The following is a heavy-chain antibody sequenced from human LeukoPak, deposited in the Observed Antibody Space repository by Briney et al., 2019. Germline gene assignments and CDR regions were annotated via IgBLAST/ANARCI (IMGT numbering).Heavy chain of an antibody. CDR2: IYYSGST. J-gene: IGHJ3*02. CDR1: GGSVSSDDYH. Sequence: SETVSLTCTVSGGSVSSDDYHWGRIRPPPGKGLEGVGDIYYSGSTYYNPSLKSRVTISVDTSKNQFSLTLSSVTAADTAVYYCARALTLGYCSSTSCYYDAFDIWGQGTMVTVSS. D-gene: IGHD2-2*01. V-gene: IGHV4-30-4*01. CDR3: ARALTLGYCSSTSCYYDAFDI.